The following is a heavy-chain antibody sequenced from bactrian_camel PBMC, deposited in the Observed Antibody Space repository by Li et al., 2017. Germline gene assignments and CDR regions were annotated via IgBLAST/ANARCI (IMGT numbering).Heavy chain of an antibody. D-gene: IGHD3*01. CDR2: IGADGYL. J-gene: IGHJ6*01. Sequence: VQLVESGGGSVQAGGSLKLSCRASGYIFNTCGMAWYRQLPGKESEELVASIGADGYLSYSNNVRGRFTISRDNARSTLYLEMNSLKPEDTAMYYCAADKWYHGGCQGELTTDFNSWGQGTQVTVS. V-gene: IGHV3S57*01. CDR3: AADKWYHGGCQGELTTDFNS. CDR1: GYIFNTCG.